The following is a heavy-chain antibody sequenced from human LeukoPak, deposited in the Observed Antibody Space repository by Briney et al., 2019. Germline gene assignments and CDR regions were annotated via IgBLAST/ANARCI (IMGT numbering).Heavy chain of an antibody. CDR1: GGSFSGYY. CDR2: INHSGST. V-gene: IGHV4-34*01. Sequence: PSETLSLTCAVYGGSFSGYYWSWIRQPPGKGLEWIGEINHSGSTNYNPSLKSRVTISVDTSKNQFSLKLSSVTAADTAVYYCARGPLYSSGWYFPRYFDLWGRGTLVTVSS. J-gene: IGHJ2*01. CDR3: ARGPLYSSGWYFPRYFDL. D-gene: IGHD6-19*01.